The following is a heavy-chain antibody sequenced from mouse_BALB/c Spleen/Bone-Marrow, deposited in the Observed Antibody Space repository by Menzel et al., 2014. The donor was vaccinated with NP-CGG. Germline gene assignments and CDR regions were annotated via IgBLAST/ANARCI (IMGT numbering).Heavy chain of an antibody. CDR1: GFSLTSYG. CDR2: IWAGGST. V-gene: IGHV2-9*02. D-gene: IGHD2-2*01. J-gene: IGHJ4*01. Sequence: QVHVKQSGPGLVAPSQSLSIPCTVSGFSLTSYGVHWVRQPPGKGLEWLGVIWAGGSTNYNSALMSRLSISKDNSKSQVFLKMNSLQTDDTAMYYCARDWLRRAMDYWGQGTSVTVSS. CDR3: ARDWLRRAMDY.